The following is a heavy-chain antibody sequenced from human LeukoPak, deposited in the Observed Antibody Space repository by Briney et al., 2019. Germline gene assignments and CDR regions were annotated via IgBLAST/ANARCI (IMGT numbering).Heavy chain of an antibody. D-gene: IGHD5-12*01. Sequence: ASVKVSCKASGYTLTSYDINWVRQATGQGLEWMGWMNPNSGNTGYAQKFQGRVTITMNTSISTAYMELSSLRSEDTAVYYCARAVIPDGIVATIFADYYYYYYMDVWGKGTTVTVSS. CDR2: MNPNSGNT. V-gene: IGHV1-8*03. J-gene: IGHJ6*03. CDR1: GYTLTSYD. CDR3: ARAVIPDGIVATIFADYYYYYYMDV.